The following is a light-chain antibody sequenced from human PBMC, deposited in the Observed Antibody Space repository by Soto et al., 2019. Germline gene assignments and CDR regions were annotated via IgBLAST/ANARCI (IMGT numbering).Light chain of an antibody. Sequence: DIQMTQSPSTLSASVGDRVTITCRASQSITNRLAWYQQKPGKAPKVLIYDASNLESGVPSRFSGSGFGTQFILTISSLQPDDFATYWCQHYGGMWTFGQETKVEIK. CDR1: QSITNR. J-gene: IGKJ1*01. V-gene: IGKV1-5*01. CDR3: QHYGGMWT. CDR2: DAS.